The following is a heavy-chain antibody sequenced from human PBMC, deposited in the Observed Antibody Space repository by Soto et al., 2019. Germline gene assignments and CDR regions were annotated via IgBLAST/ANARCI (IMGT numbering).Heavy chain of an antibody. CDR1: GGSISSYY. CDR2: IYYKGST. J-gene: IGHJ6*03. Sequence: PSETLSLTCTVSGGSISSYYWSWIRQPPGKGLEWVGYIYYKGSTNYNPSLKSRVTISIDTSKNQFSLKLSSVTAADTAFYYCARDRMADDFWSGPSWSLNNYYYMDVWGKGTTVTVSS. V-gene: IGHV4-59*01. CDR3: ARDRMADDFWSGPSWSLNNYYYMDV. D-gene: IGHD3-3*01.